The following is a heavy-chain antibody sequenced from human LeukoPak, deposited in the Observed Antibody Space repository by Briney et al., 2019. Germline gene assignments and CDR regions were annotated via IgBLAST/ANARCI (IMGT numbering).Heavy chain of an antibody. Sequence: PGGSLRLSCAASGFTFSSYAMSWVRQAPGKGLEWVAVISYDGSNKYCADSVKGRFTISRDNSKNTLYMQMNSLTAEDTAVYYCARESDSSGLYYFDYWGQGTLVTVSS. D-gene: IGHD3-22*01. CDR2: ISYDGSNK. CDR1: GFTFSSYA. V-gene: IGHV3-30-3*01. CDR3: ARESDSSGLYYFDY. J-gene: IGHJ4*02.